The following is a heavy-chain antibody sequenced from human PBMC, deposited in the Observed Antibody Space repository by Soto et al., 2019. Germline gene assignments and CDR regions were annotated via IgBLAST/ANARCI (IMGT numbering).Heavy chain of an antibody. CDR3: ERGQRYLRQGYSDY. CDR1: AFIFSDHS. J-gene: IGHJ4*02. D-gene: IGHD3-3*01. V-gene: IGHV3-21*01. Sequence: EVQLVESGGGLVKPGGSLRLSCVGSAFIFSDHSMNWVRQAPGKGLEWVTSIGDTGTFIYYADSVKGLFTISRDNAKNSQFLQMDSLRPEDTAVYYCERGQRYLRQGYSDYWGQGTLVTVSS. CDR2: IGDTGTFI.